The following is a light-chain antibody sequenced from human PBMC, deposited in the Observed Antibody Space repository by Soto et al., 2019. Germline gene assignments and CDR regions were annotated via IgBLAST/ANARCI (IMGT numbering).Light chain of an antibody. V-gene: IGLV7-43*01. CDR2: SIN. CDR1: TGAVTSGYY. Sequence: QAVVTQEPSLTVSPGETVTLTCASSTGAVTSGYYPNWFQQKPGQAPRSLIYSINNKHSWTPARFSGSLLGDKAALTLSGVQPEDEAEYYCLLYYDGAQVFGGGTKLTVL. CDR3: LLYYDGAQV. J-gene: IGLJ3*02.